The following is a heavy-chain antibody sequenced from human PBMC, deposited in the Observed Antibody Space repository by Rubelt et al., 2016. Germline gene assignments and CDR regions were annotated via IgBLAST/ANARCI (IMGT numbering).Heavy chain of an antibody. CDR2: IYYSGST. D-gene: IGHD3-3*01. J-gene: IGHJ4*02. CDR3: ARGRFLEWLPPDY. Sequence: QLQLQESGLGLVKPSETLSLTCTVSGGSISSSSYYWGWIRQPPGKGLEWIGSIYYSGSTYYNPFLKSRVTISVDTSKNQFSLKLSSVTAADTAVYYCARGRFLEWLPPDYWGQGTLVTVSS. CDR1: GGSISSSSYY. V-gene: IGHV4-39*01.